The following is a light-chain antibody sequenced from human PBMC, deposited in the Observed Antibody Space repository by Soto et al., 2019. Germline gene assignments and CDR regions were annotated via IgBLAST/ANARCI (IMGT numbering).Light chain of an antibody. CDR1: QGISSA. V-gene: IGKV1-13*02. Sequence: AIQLTQSPSSLSASVGDRVTITCRASQGISSALAWYQQKPGKAPKLLIYDASSLGSGVPSKFSGRGSGTEFTLTISSLQTDDFATYYCQQAYSHPLTFGGGTKVDIK. J-gene: IGKJ4*01. CDR3: QQAYSHPLT. CDR2: DAS.